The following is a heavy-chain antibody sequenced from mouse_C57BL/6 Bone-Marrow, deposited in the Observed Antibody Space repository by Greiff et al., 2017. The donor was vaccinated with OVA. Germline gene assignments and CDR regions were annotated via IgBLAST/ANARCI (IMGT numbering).Heavy chain of an antibody. CDR1: GYTFTSYW. J-gene: IGHJ4*01. Sequence: QVQLKQPGAELVKPGASVKLSCKASGYTFTSYWMHWVKQRPGQGLEWIGMIHPNSGSTNYNEKFKSKATLTVDKSSSTAYMQLSSLTSEDSAVYYCATILYDYDEGWAMDYWGQGTSVTVSS. V-gene: IGHV1-64*01. CDR3: ATILYDYDEGWAMDY. D-gene: IGHD2-4*01. CDR2: IHPNSGST.